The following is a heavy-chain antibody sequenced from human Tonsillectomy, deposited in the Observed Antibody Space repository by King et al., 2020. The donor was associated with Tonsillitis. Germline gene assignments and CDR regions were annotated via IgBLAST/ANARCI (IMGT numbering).Heavy chain of an antibody. CDR1: GFTFSDHY. CDR3: ARGGRWCDY. CDR2: ISTIVNVI. J-gene: IGHJ4*02. D-gene: IGHD2-21*01. V-gene: IGHV3-11*01. Sequence: VQLVESGGGLVKPGGSLRLSCAASGFTFSDHYLSWIRQAPGEGLEWVSYISTIVNVIYYADSVQGRFTISRDNARNSLYLQMNSLTVDDTAVYYCARGGRWCDYWGQGALVTVSS.